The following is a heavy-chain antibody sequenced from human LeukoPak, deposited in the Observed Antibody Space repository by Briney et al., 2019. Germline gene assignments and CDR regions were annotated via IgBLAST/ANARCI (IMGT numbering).Heavy chain of an antibody. CDR1: GFTFSSYG. D-gene: IGHD6-13*01. J-gene: IGHJ6*03. CDR3: AKDSGSSWPDYYYYMDV. V-gene: IGHV3-30*02. CDR2: IRYDGSNK. Sequence: PGGSLRLSCAASGFTFSSYGMHWVRQAPGKGLEWVAFIRYDGSNKYYADSVKGRFTISRDNSKNTLYLQMNSLRAEDTAVYYCAKDSGSSWPDYYYYMDVWGKGTTVTISS.